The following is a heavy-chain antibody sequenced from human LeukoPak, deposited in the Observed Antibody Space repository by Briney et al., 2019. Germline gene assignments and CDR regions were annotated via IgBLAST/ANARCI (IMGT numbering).Heavy chain of an antibody. CDR2: INGGGGTS. D-gene: IGHD1-26*01. V-gene: IGHV3-74*01. J-gene: IGHJ4*02. CDR1: GFTFSSYW. Sequence: GGSLRLSCAASGFTFSSYWIHWVRHAPGKGLVWVSRINGGGGTSTYADSVRGRFTISRDNARNTVYLQMNSLRAEDTAVYYCARSSYQPYFDYWGRGTLVTVSS. CDR3: ARSSYQPYFDY.